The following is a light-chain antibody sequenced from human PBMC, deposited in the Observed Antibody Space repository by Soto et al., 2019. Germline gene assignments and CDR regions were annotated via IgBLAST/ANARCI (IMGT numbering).Light chain of an antibody. J-gene: IGKJ5*01. CDR2: DAS. CDR3: QQYNSWSPIT. V-gene: IGKV3-11*01. Sequence: EIVLTQSPGTLSLCPGKRATLSCRASRSVSSNLVWYQQKPGQAPRLLMYDASNRATGIPARFSGSGSGTEFTLTISSLEPEDFAVYYCQQYNSWSPITFGQGTLLEIK. CDR1: RSVSSN.